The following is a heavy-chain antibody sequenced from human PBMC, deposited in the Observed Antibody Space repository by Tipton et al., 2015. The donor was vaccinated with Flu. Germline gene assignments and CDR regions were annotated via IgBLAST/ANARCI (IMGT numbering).Heavy chain of an antibody. D-gene: IGHD3-3*01. J-gene: IGHJ3*01. V-gene: IGHV4-39*01. CDR2: VYYSGST. Sequence: TLSLTCTVSGGSISSSNHYWGWIRQPPGKGLEWIGSVYYSGSTYYNPSLKSRVTISVDMSKNQLSLKLRSVTAADTAVYYCVARLGLWRYDSWSDYPQAGVFDLWGQGTMVTVSS. CDR3: VARLGLWRYDSWSDYPQAGVFDL. CDR1: GGSISSSNHY.